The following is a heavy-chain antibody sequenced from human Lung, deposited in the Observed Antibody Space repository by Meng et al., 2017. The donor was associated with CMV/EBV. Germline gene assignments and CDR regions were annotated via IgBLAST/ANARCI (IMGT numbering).Heavy chain of an antibody. D-gene: IGHD3-16*02. V-gene: IGHV3-30*02. CDR3: AKSPPRMITFGGLIVNS. CDR2: LRHDGSGE. Sequence: GESLKISCAASGTSFSTYAMNWVRQAPGKGLEWVAFLRHDGSGEHYADSVKGRFTISRDTSEETLYLQMNSLRAEDTAVYYCAKSPPRMITFGGLIVNSWDQGTXVTVSS. CDR1: GTSFSTYA. J-gene: IGHJ5*02.